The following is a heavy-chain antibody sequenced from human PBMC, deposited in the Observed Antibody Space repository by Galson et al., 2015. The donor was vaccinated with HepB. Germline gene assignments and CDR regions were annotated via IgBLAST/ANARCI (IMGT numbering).Heavy chain of an antibody. D-gene: IGHD1-26*01. Sequence: SLRLSCAASGFSFSSYEMNWVRQAPGKGLEWVSSIKSSGSSGNYADSVKGRFTISRDNAKGSLYLKLNNLRAEDTAIYYCAREWELTHDAFDIWGQGTMVTVSA. J-gene: IGHJ3*02. CDR1: GFSFSSYE. CDR2: IKSSGSSG. CDR3: AREWELTHDAFDI. V-gene: IGHV3-48*03.